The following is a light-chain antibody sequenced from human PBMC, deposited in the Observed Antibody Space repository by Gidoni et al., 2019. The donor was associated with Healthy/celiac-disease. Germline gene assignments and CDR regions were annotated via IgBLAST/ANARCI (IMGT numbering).Light chain of an antibody. CDR1: QSISSY. CDR2: AAS. V-gene: IGKV1-39*01. CDR3: QQSYSTST. J-gene: IGKJ5*01. Sequence: DIQLTQSPSSLSASVGDRVTITCRASQSISSYLNWYQQKPGKAPKLLIYAASSLQSGVPSRFSGSGSGTDFTLTISSLQPEEFATYYCQQSYSTSTCGQGTRLEIK.